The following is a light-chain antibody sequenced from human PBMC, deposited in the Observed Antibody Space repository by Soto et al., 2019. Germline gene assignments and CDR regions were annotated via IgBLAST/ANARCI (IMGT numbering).Light chain of an antibody. CDR3: QQYNDRPPST. J-gene: IGKJ3*01. CDR2: GAS. CDR1: QSVSSSY. V-gene: IGKV3-15*01. Sequence: DIVLTASPGARSLSPGERATLSCRPSQSVSSSYLAWDQQKPGQAPRLPSYGASTRATGIPVRFRGSGAGTEVILTISSLQSEDSAVDYCQQYNDRPPSTFGPGTKVDIK.